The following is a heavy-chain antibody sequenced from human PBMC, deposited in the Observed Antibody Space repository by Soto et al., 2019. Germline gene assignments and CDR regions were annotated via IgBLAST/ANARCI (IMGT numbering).Heavy chain of an antibody. D-gene: IGHD1-1*01. V-gene: IGHV1-18*01. CDR1: GYIFTSYG. Sequence: QVQLVQSGAEVKKPGASVKVSCKASGYIFTSYGISWVRQAPGQGLEWMGWISAYNGNTNYAQKVQDRITLTTDTSTSTVYMELRSLRSDDTAVYYCARDTWNQSQSHFDYWGLGPLVTVSS. CDR2: ISAYNGNT. J-gene: IGHJ4*02. CDR3: ARDTWNQSQSHFDY.